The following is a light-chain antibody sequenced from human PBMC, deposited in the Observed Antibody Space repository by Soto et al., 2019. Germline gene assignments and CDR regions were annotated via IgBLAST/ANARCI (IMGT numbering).Light chain of an antibody. V-gene: IGKV3-20*01. CDR2: GAS. CDR1: QSVSSN. Sequence: EIVMTQPPATLSVSPWERATLSFRSSQSVSSNLAWYQQKRGQAPRFLIYGASSRATGIPDRFSGSGSGTDFTLTISRLEPEDFAVYYCQQYGRSPTTFGQGTKVDIK. CDR3: QQYGRSPTT. J-gene: IGKJ1*01.